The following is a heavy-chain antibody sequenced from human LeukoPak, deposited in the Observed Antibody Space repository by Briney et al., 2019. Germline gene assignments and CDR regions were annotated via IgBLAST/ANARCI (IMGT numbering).Heavy chain of an antibody. Sequence: GGSLRLSCAASGFTFTWFSMNWVRQAPGKGLEWISLISASGDATHYADSVKGRFTISRDNSKNSLYLQMNSLRTEDTALYYCAKSRATDFDYWGQGTLVTVSS. CDR3: AKSRATDFDY. D-gene: IGHD1-26*01. J-gene: IGHJ4*02. CDR2: ISASGDAT. CDR1: GFTFTWFS. V-gene: IGHV3-43*02.